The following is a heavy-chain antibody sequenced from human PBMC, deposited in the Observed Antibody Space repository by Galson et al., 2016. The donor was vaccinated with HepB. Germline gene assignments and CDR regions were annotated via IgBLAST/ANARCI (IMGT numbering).Heavy chain of an antibody. CDR3: VMGSGWLGTS. CDR2: ISGGGTRT. D-gene: IGHD6-19*01. CDR1: GFGFHDYY. J-gene: IGHJ5*02. V-gene: IGHV3-43*02. Sequence: SLRLSCAASGFGFHDYYMLWVRQAPGKGLEWVSLISGGGTRTYYVDSVKGRYTISRDTSKNSLYLQMTTLKTEDTAFYYCVMGSGWLGTSWGQGTLVTVSA.